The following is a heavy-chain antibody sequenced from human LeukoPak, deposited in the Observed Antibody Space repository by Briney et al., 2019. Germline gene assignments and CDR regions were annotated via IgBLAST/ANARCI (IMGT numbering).Heavy chain of an antibody. Sequence: SETLSLTCTVSGGSISSYCRSWIRQPPGKWLEWVGYIYYSGGTTYNPSFKSRATISVNTSKTQFSLKMRTVTAADTDVYYCPRASMITFGGVITYYFDYWGQGTLVTVSS. CDR1: GGSISSYC. CDR2: IYYSGGT. D-gene: IGHD3-16*02. V-gene: IGHV4-59*01. CDR3: PRASMITFGGVITYYFDY. J-gene: IGHJ4*02.